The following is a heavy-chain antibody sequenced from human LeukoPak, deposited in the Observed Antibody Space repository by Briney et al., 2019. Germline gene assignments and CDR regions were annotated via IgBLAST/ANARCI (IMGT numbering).Heavy chain of an antibody. CDR1: GFTFSSYA. D-gene: IGHD5/OR15-5a*01. CDR2: IKQDGSEK. CDR3: AREPSTSPWFDP. Sequence: PGGSLRLSCAASGFTFSSYAMSWVRQAPGKELEWVANIKQDGSEKYYVDSVKGRFTISRDNAKNSLYLQMNSLRAEDTAVYYCAREPSTSPWFDPWGQGTLVTVSS. J-gene: IGHJ5*02. V-gene: IGHV3-7*03.